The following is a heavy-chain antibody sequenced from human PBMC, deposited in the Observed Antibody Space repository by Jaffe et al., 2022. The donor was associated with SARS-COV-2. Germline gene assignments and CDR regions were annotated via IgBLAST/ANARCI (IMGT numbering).Heavy chain of an antibody. V-gene: IGHV4-59*01. CDR1: GGSISSYY. CDR2: IYYSGST. J-gene: IGHJ3*02. CDR3: ATGGMYSGSLDDAFDI. D-gene: IGHD1-26*01. Sequence: QVQLQESGPGLVKPSETLSLTCTVSGGSISSYYWSWIRQPPGKGLEWIGYIYYSGSTNYNPSLKSRVTISVDTSKNQFSLKLSSVTAADTAVYYCATGGMYSGSLDDAFDIWGQGTMVTVSS.